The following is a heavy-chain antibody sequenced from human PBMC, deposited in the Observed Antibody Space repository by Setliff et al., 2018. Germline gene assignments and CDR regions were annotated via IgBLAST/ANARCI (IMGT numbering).Heavy chain of an antibody. CDR2: INPNSGGT. CDR3: ARAGGSGWYFDAFDI. Sequence: GASVKVSCKASGYTFTGYYMHWVRQAPGQGLEWMGWINPNSGGTNYAQKFQGRVTMTRDTSISTAYMELSRLRSDDTAVYYCARAGGSGWYFDAFDIWGQGTMVTVSS. D-gene: IGHD6-19*01. J-gene: IGHJ3*02. V-gene: IGHV1-2*02. CDR1: GYTFTGYY.